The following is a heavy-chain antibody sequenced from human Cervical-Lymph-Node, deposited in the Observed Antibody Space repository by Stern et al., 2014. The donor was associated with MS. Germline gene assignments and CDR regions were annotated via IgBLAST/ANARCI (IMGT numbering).Heavy chain of an antibody. D-gene: IGHD2-15*01. CDR1: GGSISYYY. CDR3: ARDARGSSHYDY. V-gene: IGHV4-59*01. CDR2: IYYSGST. Sequence: QVQLQESGPGLVKPSETLSLTCTVSGGSISYYYWSWIRQPPGKGLEWIGYIYYSGSTNYNPSLKSRVTISVDTSKNQFSLKLSSVTAADTAVYYCARDARGSSHYDYWGQGTLVTVSS. J-gene: IGHJ4*02.